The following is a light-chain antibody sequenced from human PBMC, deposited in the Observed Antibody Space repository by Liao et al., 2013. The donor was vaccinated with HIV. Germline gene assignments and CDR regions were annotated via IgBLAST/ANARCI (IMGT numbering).Light chain of an antibody. V-gene: IGLV3-21*01. Sequence: SYELTQPHSVSVATAQMARITCGGNNIRSKPVHCYQQKPGQAPVLLIYHASDRPSGIPERFSGSNSGNTATLTISRVEPGDEADYYCQLWDSSSDHPYVFGTGTQVTVL. CDR3: QLWDSSSDHPYV. J-gene: IGLJ1*01. CDR1: NIRSKP. CDR2: HAS.